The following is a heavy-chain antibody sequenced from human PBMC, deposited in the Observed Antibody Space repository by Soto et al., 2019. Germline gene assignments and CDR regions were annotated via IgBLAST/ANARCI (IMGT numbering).Heavy chain of an antibody. CDR2: ISSSSSTI. Sequence: RLSCAASGFTFSSYSMNWVRQAPGKGLEWVSYISSSSSTIYYADSVKGRFTISRDNAKNSLYLQMNSLRDEDTAVYYCARDAGFWSGYYRGIYYYYGMDVWGQGTTVTVSS. D-gene: IGHD3-3*01. CDR1: GFTFSSYS. CDR3: ARDAGFWSGYYRGIYYYYGMDV. V-gene: IGHV3-48*02. J-gene: IGHJ6*02.